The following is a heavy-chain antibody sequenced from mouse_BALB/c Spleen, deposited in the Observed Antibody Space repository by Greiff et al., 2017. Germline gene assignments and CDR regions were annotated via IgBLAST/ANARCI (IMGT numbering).Heavy chain of an antibody. Sequence: VQLQQSGAELVRPGASVTLSCKASGYTFTDYEMHWVKQTPVHGLEWIGAIDPETGGTAYNQKFKGKATLTADKSSSTAYMELRSLTSEDSAVYFCARGMGPYAMDYWGQGTSVTVSS. CDR2: IDPETGGT. V-gene: IGHV1-15*01. CDR1: GYTFTDYE. J-gene: IGHJ4*01. CDR3: ARGMGPYAMDY.